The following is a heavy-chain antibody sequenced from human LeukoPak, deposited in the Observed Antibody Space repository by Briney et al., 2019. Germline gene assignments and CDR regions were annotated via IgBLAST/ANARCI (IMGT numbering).Heavy chain of an antibody. CDR3: ARGGPYCSGGSCPVIPFDY. D-gene: IGHD2-15*01. J-gene: IGHJ4*02. Sequence: ASVKVSCKASGYTFTSYDINWVRQATGQGLEWMGWMNPNSGNTGYAQKFQGRVTMTRNPSITTAYMELSSLRSEDTAVYYCARGGPYCSGGSCPVIPFDYWGQGTLVTVSS. CDR1: GYTFTSYD. CDR2: MNPNSGNT. V-gene: IGHV1-8*01.